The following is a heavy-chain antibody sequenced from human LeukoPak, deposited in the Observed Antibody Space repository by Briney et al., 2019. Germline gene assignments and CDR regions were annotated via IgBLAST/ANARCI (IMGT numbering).Heavy chain of an antibody. V-gene: IGHV3-48*04. D-gene: IGHD2-2*01. CDR2: ISSSGSTI. CDR3: ARDAEYQLLYDAFDM. CDR1: GLTFSGQW. J-gene: IGHJ3*02. Sequence: PGGSLRLSCVASGLTFSGQWLNWVRQAPGKGLEWVSYISSSGSTIYYADSVKGRFTISRDNPKNLLYLQMNSLRAEDTAVYYCARDAEYQLLYDAFDMWGQGTMVTVSS.